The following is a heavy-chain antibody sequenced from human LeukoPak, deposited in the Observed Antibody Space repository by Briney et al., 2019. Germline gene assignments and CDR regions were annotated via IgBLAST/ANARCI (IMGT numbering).Heavy chain of an antibody. V-gene: IGHV4-34*01. CDR3: ARPRSYYYYYMDV. J-gene: IGHJ6*03. CDR1: GGSFSGYY. Sequence: SETLSLTCAVYGGSFSGYYWSWIRQPPGKGLEWIGEINHSGSTNYNPSLESRVTISVDTSKNQFSLKVSSVTAADTAVYYCARPRSYYYYYMDVWGKGTTVTISS. CDR2: INHSGST.